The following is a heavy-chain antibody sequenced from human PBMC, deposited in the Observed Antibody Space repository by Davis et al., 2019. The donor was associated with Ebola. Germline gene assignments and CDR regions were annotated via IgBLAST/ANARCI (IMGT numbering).Heavy chain of an antibody. CDR1: GFTFSSYS. J-gene: IGHJ4*02. CDR3: ARGRGDYEFDY. Sequence: GESLKISCAASGFTFSSYSMNWVRQAPGKGLEWVSSISSSSSYIYYADSVKGRFTISRDNAKNSLYLQMNSLRAEDTAVYYCARGRGDYEFDYWGQGTLVTVSS. V-gene: IGHV3-21*01. CDR2: ISSSSSYI. D-gene: IGHD4-17*01.